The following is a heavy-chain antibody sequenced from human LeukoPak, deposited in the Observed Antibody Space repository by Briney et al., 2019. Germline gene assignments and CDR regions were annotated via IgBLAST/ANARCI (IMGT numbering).Heavy chain of an antibody. Sequence: GGSLRLSCTASGFTFSTYSMNWVSQAPGKGMEWVSSISSSSSYIYYADSVKGRFTISRDNAKNSLYLQMNSLRAEDTAVYYCARDEQLVHGFDYWGKGTLVTVSS. J-gene: IGHJ4*02. V-gene: IGHV3-21*01. CDR3: ARDEQLVHGFDY. CDR2: ISSSSSYI. D-gene: IGHD6-6*01. CDR1: GFTFSTYS.